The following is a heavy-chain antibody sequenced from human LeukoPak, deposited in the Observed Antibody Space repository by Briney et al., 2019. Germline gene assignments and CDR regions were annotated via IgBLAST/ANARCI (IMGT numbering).Heavy chain of an antibody. CDR1: GFPFSNYW. CDR3: AREDHSKYEY. Sequence: GXSLRLSCVASGFPFSNYWMSWVRQAPGKGPEWVASIKQDGSETFYVDSVKGRFTISKDNAKNSLYLLMNSLRAEDTGVYYCAREDHSKYEYWGQGTLVTVSS. D-gene: IGHD4-11*01. CDR2: IKQDGSET. J-gene: IGHJ4*02. V-gene: IGHV3-7*01.